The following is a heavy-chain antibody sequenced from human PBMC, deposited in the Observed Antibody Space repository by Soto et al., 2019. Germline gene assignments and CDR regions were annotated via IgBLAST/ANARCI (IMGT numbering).Heavy chain of an antibody. J-gene: IGHJ6*02. V-gene: IGHV4-31*03. CDR3: ARDSSERRVYRSYGMDV. CDR1: GGSISRGGYY. CDR2: IYYSGST. D-gene: IGHD1-1*01. Sequence: PSETLSLTCTVSGGSISRGGYYWSWIRQHPGKGLEWIGYIYYSGSTYYNPSLKSRVTISVDTSKNQFSLKLSSVTAADTAVYYCARDSSERRVYRSYGMDVWGQGTTVTVSS.